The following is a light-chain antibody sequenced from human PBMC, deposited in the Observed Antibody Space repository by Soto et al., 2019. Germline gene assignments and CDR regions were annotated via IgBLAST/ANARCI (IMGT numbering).Light chain of an antibody. Sequence: PGERATVSCRASQSVSSNYFAWYQQKPGQAPRLLIYGVSSRATGIPGRFSGSGSGTDFTLTISRLEPEDFAVYYCEQYGSSPRTFGQGTKVDIK. CDR2: GVS. V-gene: IGKV3-20*01. CDR3: EQYGSSPRT. J-gene: IGKJ1*01. CDR1: QSVSSNY.